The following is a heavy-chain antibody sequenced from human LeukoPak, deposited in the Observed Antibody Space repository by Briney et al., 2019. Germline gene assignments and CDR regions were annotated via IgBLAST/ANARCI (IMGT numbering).Heavy chain of an antibody. CDR3: ARDLDCSGGSCYPY. V-gene: IGHV3-66*02. D-gene: IGHD2-15*01. J-gene: IGHJ4*02. CDR1: GFTVSSNY. Sequence: QPGGSLRLSCAASGFTVSSNYMSWVRQAPGKGLEWVSVIYSGGSTYYADSVKGRFTISRDNSKNRLYLQMNSLRAEDTAVYYCARDLDCSGGSCYPYWGQGTLVTVSS. CDR2: IYSGGST.